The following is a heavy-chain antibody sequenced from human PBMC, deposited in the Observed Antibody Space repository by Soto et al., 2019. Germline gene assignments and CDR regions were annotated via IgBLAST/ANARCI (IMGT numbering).Heavy chain of an antibody. J-gene: IGHJ4*02. CDR1: GFTFSIYG. V-gene: IGHV3-30*18. CDR3: ANSHTSSWYYFAY. CDR2: ISYDGTKK. D-gene: IGHD6-13*01. Sequence: PGGSLRLSCAASGFTFSIYGMHWVRQAPGKGLEWVAVISYDGTKKYYGDSVKGRFTISRDNSKNTLYLQMNSLRAEDTAVYYCANSHTSSWYYFAYWGQGTLVPSPQ.